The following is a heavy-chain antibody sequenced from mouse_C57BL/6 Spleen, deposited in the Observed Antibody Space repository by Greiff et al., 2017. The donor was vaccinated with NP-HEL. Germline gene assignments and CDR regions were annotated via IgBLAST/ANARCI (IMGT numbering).Heavy chain of an antibody. D-gene: IGHD2-3*01. CDR2: IYPGDGDT. V-gene: IGHV1-82*01. J-gene: IGHJ2*01. CDR3: ARDGYYFDY. Sequence: QVQLQQSGPELVKPGASVKISCKASGYAFSSSWMNWVKQRPGKGLEWIGRIYPGDGDTNYIGKFKGKATLTADKSSSTAYMHLSSLTSEDSAVYFCARDGYYFDYWGQGTTLTVSS. CDR1: GYAFSSSW.